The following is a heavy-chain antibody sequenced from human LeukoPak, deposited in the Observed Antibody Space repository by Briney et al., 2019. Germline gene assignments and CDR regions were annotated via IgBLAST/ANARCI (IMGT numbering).Heavy chain of an antibody. D-gene: IGHD3-9*01. CDR3: TRDLMDYDVSTGLHHYYMDV. V-gene: IGHV3-74*01. Sequence: GGSLRLSCVASGFTFSSYWMHWVRQDPRKGLLWVSRINGDGRNINYADSVRGRFTISRDNAKNTLYLQMNTLRVEDTAVYYCTRDLMDYDVSTGLHHYYMDVWGQGTTVTVSS. CDR2: INGDGRNI. CDR1: GFTFSSYW. J-gene: IGHJ6*02.